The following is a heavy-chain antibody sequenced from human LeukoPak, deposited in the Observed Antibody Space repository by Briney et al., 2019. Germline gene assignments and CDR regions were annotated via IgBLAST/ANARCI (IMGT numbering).Heavy chain of an antibody. Sequence: ASVTVSFKASGYTFTVYYMHWVRQAPGQGLEWMGWINPNSGGTNYAQKFQGSVTMTSDTSLNTAYIELSRLRSDDTAVYYCARGLVSDLSFDYWGQGTLVTVSS. CDR3: ARGLVSDLSFDY. D-gene: IGHD5/OR15-5a*01. J-gene: IGHJ4*02. CDR2: INPNSGGT. CDR1: GYTFTVYY. V-gene: IGHV1-2*02.